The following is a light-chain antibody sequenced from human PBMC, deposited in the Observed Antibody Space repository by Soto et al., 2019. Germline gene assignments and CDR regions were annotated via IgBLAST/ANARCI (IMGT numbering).Light chain of an antibody. CDR1: QSVSSN. CDR2: GAS. V-gene: IGKV3-15*01. CDR3: QQRSNWPT. Sequence: EIVMTQSPATLSVSPGERATLSCRASQSVSSNLAWYQQKPGQAPRLLIYGASTRATGIPARFSGSGSGTEFTLTISDVEPEDFAVYYCQQRSNWPTFGGGTKVDIK. J-gene: IGKJ4*01.